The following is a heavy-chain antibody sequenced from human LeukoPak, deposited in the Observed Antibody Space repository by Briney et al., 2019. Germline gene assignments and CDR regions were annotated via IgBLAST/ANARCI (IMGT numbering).Heavy chain of an antibody. CDR3: ARRPYYFDY. J-gene: IGHJ4*02. Sequence: SETLSLTCTVSGGSISSSSYYWGWIRQPPGKGLEWIGSIYYSGSTYYNPSLKSRVTISVDTSKNQFSLKLSSVAAADTAVYYCARRPYYFDYWGQGTLVTVSS. CDR2: IYYSGST. V-gene: IGHV4-39*01. CDR1: GGSISSSSYY.